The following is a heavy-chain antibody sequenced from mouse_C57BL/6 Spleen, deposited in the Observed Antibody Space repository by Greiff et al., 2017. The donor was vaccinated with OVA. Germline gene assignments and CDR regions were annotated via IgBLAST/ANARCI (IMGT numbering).Heavy chain of an antibody. CDR2: IDPSDSYT. V-gene: IGHV1-59*01. CDR3: ARVAY. CDR1: GYTFTSYW. Sequence: QVQLQQPGAELVRPGTSVKLSCKASGYTFTSYWMHWVKQRPGQGLEWIGVIDPSDSYTNYNQKFKGKATLTVDTSSSTAYMQLSSLTSEDSAVCYCARVAYWGQGTLVTVSA. J-gene: IGHJ3*01.